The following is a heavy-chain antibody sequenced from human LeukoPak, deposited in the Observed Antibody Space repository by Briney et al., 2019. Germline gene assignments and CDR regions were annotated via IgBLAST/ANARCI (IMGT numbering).Heavy chain of an antibody. D-gene: IGHD3-10*01. V-gene: IGHV3-23*01. Sequence: GGSLRLSCAASGFTFTAFAMSWVRQAPGKGLEWVSAISDSGASTYYADSVRGRFTISRDNSKNTLFLQMNSLRAEDTAVYYCAKRRFSSGNYYITETLDNWGQGTLVTVSS. J-gene: IGHJ4*02. CDR2: ISDSGAST. CDR1: GFTFTAFA. CDR3: AKRRFSSGNYYITETLDN.